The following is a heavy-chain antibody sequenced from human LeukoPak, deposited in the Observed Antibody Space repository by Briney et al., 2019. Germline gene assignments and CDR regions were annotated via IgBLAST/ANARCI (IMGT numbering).Heavy chain of an antibody. CDR1: GFTVSSNY. Sequence: GGSLRLSCAASGFTVSSNYMTWVRQAPGKGLEWVSLIYSSAVTDYADSVKGRFTISVDNSKNMMYLQMNSLRAEDTAVYYCAREIGGGYNSIGYFDYWGQGTLVTVSP. CDR2: IYSSAVT. V-gene: IGHV3-53*01. CDR3: AREIGGGYNSIGYFDY. J-gene: IGHJ4*02. D-gene: IGHD1-1*01.